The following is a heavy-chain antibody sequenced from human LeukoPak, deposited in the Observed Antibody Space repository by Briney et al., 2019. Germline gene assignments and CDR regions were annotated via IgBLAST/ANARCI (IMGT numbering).Heavy chain of an antibody. CDR2: IRYDGSNK. CDR3: ACGYSGYDYFFDY. V-gene: IGHV3-30*02. Sequence: PGGSLRLSCAASGFTFCSYGMHWVRQAPGKGLEWVAFIRYDGSNKYYADSVKGRFTISRDNSKNTLYLQMNSLRAEDTAVYYCACGYSGYDYFFDYWGQGTLVTVSS. D-gene: IGHD5-12*01. CDR1: GFTFCSYG. J-gene: IGHJ4*02.